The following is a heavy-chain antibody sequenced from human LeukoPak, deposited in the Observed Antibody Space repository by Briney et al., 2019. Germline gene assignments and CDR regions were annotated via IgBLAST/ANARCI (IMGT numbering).Heavy chain of an antibody. V-gene: IGHV3-30-3*01. Sequence: TGRSLRLSCAASGFTFSSYAMHWFRQAPGKGLEWVAVISYDGSNKYYADSVKGRFTISRDNSKNTLYLQMNSLRAEDTAVYYCSSPTGADYWGQGTLVTVSS. J-gene: IGHJ4*02. CDR2: ISYDGSNK. CDR3: SSPTGADY. CDR1: GFTFSSYA. D-gene: IGHD6-13*01.